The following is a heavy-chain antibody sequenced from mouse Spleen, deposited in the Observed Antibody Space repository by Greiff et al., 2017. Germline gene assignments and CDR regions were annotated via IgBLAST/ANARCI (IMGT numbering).Heavy chain of an antibody. J-gene: IGHJ3*01. CDR3: ARQYVNYETWFAY. D-gene: IGHD2-10*02. Sequence: LQESGPELVKPGASVKISCKASGYAFSSSWMNWVKQRPGKGLEWIGRIYPGDGDTNYNGKFKGKATLTADKSSSTAYMQLSSLTSEDSAVYFCARQYVNYETWFAYWGQGTLVTVSA. CDR2: IYPGDGDT. V-gene: IGHV1-82*01. CDR1: GYAFSSSW.